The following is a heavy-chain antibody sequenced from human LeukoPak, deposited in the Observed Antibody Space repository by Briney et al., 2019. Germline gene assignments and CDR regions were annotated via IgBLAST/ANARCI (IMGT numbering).Heavy chain of an antibody. Sequence: SETLSLTCTVSGGSTTNYYWSWIRQPPGKGLEWIGYIYYSGNTNCNPSLKSRVNISVDTSNNQFSLNLSSVTAADTAVYYCARGPTRYYFDYWGQGTLVTVSS. J-gene: IGHJ4*02. V-gene: IGHV4-59*01. CDR2: IYYSGNT. CDR1: GGSTTNYY. CDR3: ARGPTRYYFDY.